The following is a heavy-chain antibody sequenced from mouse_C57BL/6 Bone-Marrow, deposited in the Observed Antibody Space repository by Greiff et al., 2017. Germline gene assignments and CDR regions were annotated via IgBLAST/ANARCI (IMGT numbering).Heavy chain of an antibody. J-gene: IGHJ1*03. V-gene: IGHV1-55*01. CDR3: ARVTYGSSYALPFWYFDV. CDR2: IYPGSGST. Sequence: VQLQQPGAELVKPGASVKMSCKASGYTFTSYWITWVKQRPGQGLEWIGDIYPGSGSTNYNEKFKSKATLTVDTSSSTAYMQLSSLTSEDSAVYYCARVTYGSSYALPFWYFDVWGTGTTVTVSS. D-gene: IGHD1-1*01. CDR1: GYTFTSYW.